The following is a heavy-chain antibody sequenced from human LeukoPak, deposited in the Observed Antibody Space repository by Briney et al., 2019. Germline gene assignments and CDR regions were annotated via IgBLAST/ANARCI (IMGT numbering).Heavy chain of an antibody. CDR2: INPNSGGT. V-gene: IGHV1-2*02. CDR3: ARGDYYGSGSYLVY. J-gene: IGHJ4*02. Sequence: ASVKVSCKASGYTFTGYYMHWVRQAPGQGLEWMGWINPNSGGTNYAQKFQGRVTMTRDTSISTAYMELSRLRSDDTAVYYYARGDYYGSGSYLVYWGQGTLVTVSS. D-gene: IGHD3-10*01. CDR1: GYTFTGYY.